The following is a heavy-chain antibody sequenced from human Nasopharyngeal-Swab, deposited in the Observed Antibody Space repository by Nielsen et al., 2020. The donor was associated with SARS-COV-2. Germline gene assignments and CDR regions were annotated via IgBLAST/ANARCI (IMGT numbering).Heavy chain of an antibody. J-gene: IGHJ3*01. Sequence: WVRQAPGQGLEWMGCINPNSGGATYAQKFEGRVTMTRATSRDTAYMELSVLRPDDTAVFYCAREMRDSSSGNDAFGVWGQGTRVTVSS. CDR2: INPNSGGA. D-gene: IGHD3-10*01. CDR3: AREMRDSSSGNDAFGV. V-gene: IGHV1-2*02.